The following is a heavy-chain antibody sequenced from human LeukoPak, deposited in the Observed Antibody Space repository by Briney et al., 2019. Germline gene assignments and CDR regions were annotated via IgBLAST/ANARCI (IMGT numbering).Heavy chain of an antibody. CDR3: ARVPVDCSGGSCYGFDY. Sequence: PSQTLSLTCTVSVGSISSGDYYWSWIRQPPGKGLEWIGYIYYSGSTYYNPSLKSRVTISVDTSKNQFSLKLSSVTAADTAVYYCARVPVDCSGGSCYGFDYWGQGTLVTVSS. CDR1: VGSISSGDYY. D-gene: IGHD2-15*01. V-gene: IGHV4-30-4*01. CDR2: IYYSGST. J-gene: IGHJ4*02.